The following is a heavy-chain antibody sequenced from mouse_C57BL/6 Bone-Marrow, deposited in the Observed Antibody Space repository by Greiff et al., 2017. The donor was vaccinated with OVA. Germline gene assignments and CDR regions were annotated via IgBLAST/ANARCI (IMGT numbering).Heavy chain of an antibody. CDR1: GYTFTSYW. J-gene: IGHJ3*01. CDR2: IDPSDSYT. CDR3: ARGVFLFAY. V-gene: IGHV1-50*01. Sequence: VQLQQPGAELVKPGASVKLSCKASGYTFTSYWMQWVKQRPGQGLEWIGEIDPSDSYTNYNQKFKGKATLTVDTSSSTAYMQLSSLTSEDSAVYYCARGVFLFAYWGQGTLVTVSA.